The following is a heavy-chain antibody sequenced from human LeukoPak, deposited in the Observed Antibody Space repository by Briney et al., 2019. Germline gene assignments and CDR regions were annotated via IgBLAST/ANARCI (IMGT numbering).Heavy chain of an antibody. CDR2: IYYDGST. CDR1: GGSISSYY. V-gene: IGHV4-59*01. J-gene: IGHJ2*01. CDR3: ARGSGSGNWYFDL. D-gene: IGHD2-15*01. Sequence: SETLSLTCTVSGGSISSYYWSWIRQPPGKGLKWIGYIYYDGSTNYNPSLKSRVSISVDTSKNQFSLKLSSVTAADTAVYYCARGSGSGNWYFDLWGRGTLVTVSS.